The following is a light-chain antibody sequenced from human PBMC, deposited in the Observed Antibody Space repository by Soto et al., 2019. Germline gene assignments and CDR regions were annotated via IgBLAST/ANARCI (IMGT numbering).Light chain of an antibody. Sequence: QSALSQPASVSGQSITISCTGTSSDVGGVEYVSWYQHQPGKAPKLIIYDVTKRPSGVSNRFSGSKSGNTASLTISGIQAEDEGDYYCGSITRSSTSVFGTGTKVTVL. CDR1: SSDVGGVEY. V-gene: IGLV2-14*01. CDR2: DVT. J-gene: IGLJ1*01. CDR3: GSITRSSTSV.